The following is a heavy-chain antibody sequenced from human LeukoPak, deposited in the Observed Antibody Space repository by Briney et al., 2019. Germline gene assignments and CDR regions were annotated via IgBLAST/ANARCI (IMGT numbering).Heavy chain of an antibody. J-gene: IGHJ4*02. CDR2: IIPILGIA. Sequence: SVKISCKACGGTFSSYAISWVRQAPGQGLEWMGRIIPILGIANYAQKFQGRVTITADKSTSTAYMELSSLRSEDTAVYYCARGGKAAADIEYYFDYWGQGTLVAVSS. D-gene: IGHD6-13*01. V-gene: IGHV1-69*04. CDR1: GGTFSSYA. CDR3: ARGGKAAADIEYYFDY.